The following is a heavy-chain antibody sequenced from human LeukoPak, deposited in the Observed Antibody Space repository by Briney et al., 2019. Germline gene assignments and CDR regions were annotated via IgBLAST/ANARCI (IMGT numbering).Heavy chain of an antibody. V-gene: IGHV1-18*04. J-gene: IGHJ4*02. CDR1: GYTFTGYY. CDR3: ARALGVPGSRFYFDY. D-gene: IGHD6-19*01. Sequence: GASVKVSCKASGYTFTGYYIHWVRQAPGQGLEWMGWVSSYNGDTNSAQKLQGRVTMTTDTSTSTAYMELRSLRSDDTAVYYCARALGVPGSRFYFDYWGQGTLVTVSP. CDR2: VSSYNGDT.